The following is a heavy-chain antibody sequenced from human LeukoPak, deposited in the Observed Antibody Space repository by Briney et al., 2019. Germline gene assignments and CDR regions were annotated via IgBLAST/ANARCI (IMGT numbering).Heavy chain of an antibody. CDR1: GFTFSDYY. D-gene: IGHD3-22*01. CDR2: ISTSGSTI. Sequence: NPGGSLRLSCAASGFTFSDYYMSWIRQAPGRGLEWVSYISTSGSTIYYADSVKGRFTIPRDNAKNSLYLQMNSLRAEDAAVYYCARGDDSSGYYAHFDYWGQGTLVTVSS. J-gene: IGHJ4*02. V-gene: IGHV3-11*01. CDR3: ARGDDSSGYYAHFDY.